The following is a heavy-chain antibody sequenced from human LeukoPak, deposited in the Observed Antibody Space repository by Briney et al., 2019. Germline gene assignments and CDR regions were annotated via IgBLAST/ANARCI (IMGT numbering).Heavy chain of an antibody. V-gene: IGHV3-13*04. Sequence: GGSLRLSCAASGFTFSSYDMHWVRQATRKGLEWVSAIGTAGDTYYPGSVKGRFTISRENAKNTLYLQMNSLRAGDTAVYYCASGRPDYGMDVWGQGTTVTVSS. CDR2: IGTAGDT. J-gene: IGHJ6*02. CDR3: ASGRPDYGMDV. CDR1: GFTFSSYD.